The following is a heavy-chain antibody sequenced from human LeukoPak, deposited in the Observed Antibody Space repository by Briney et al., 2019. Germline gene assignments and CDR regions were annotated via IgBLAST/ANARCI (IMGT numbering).Heavy chain of an antibody. Sequence: GASVKVSCKASGYIFTNYALHWVRQAPGQRPEWMGWSNAGNGDTEYSQEFQGRVTITRDTSATTGYMELSSVGPEDMAVYYCVRGAGSGSWLFDYWGQGTLVTVSS. CDR3: VRGAGSGSWLFDY. D-gene: IGHD6-13*01. V-gene: IGHV1-3*02. CDR2: SNAGNGDT. CDR1: GYIFTNYA. J-gene: IGHJ4*02.